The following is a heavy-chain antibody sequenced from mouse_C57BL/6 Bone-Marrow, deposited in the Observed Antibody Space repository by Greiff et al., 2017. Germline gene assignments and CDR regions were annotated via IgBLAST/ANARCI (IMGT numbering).Heavy chain of an antibody. CDR1: GYTFTSYW. J-gene: IGHJ3*01. Sequence: QVQLKQPGAELVKPGASVKVSCKASGYTFTSYWMHWVKQRPGQGLEWIGRIHPSDSDTNYNQKFKGKATLTVDKSSSTAYMQLSSLTSEDSAVYYCAIGGGDDYDMFAYWGQGTLVNVSA. V-gene: IGHV1-74*01. CDR3: AIGGGDDYDMFAY. CDR2: IHPSDSDT. D-gene: IGHD2-4*01.